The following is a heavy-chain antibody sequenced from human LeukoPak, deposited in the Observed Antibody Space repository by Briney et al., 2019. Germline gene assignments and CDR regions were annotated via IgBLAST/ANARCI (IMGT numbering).Heavy chain of an antibody. CDR1: GGTFSSYA. Sequence: SVKVSCKASGGTFSSYAISWVRQAPGQGLEWMGGIIPIFGTANYAQKFQGRVTMTRDTSTSTVYMELSSLRAEDTAVYYCARSGFRDSSGYYYGPPRPADYWGQGTLVTVSS. CDR2: IIPIFGTA. J-gene: IGHJ4*02. D-gene: IGHD3-22*01. V-gene: IGHV1-69*05. CDR3: ARSGFRDSSGYYYGPPRPADY.